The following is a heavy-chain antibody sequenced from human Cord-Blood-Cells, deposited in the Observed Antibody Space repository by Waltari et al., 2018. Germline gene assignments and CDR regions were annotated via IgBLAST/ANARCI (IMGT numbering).Heavy chain of an antibody. CDR2: IYHSGST. CDR3: ARDLPFLEGYYGMDV. Sequence: QVQLQESGPGLVKPSGTLSLTCAVSGGPLSGSNWWSWVRQPPGKGLEWIGEIYHSGSTNYNPSLKSRVTISVDKSKNQFSLKLSSVTAADTAVYYCARDLPFLEGYYGMDVWGQGTTVTVSS. V-gene: IGHV4-4*02. J-gene: IGHJ6*02. D-gene: IGHD3-3*01. CDR1: GGPLSGSNW.